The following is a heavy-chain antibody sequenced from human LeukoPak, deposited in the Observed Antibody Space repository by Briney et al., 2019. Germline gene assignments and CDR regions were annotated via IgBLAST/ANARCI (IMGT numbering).Heavy chain of an antibody. D-gene: IGHD3-10*01. CDR1: GYSFTSYF. Sequence: ASVKVSCKASGYSFTSYFIHWVRQAPGQGLEWMGMINPSDGSTTYAQKFQGRVTMTRDMSTSTVYMELNSLRSEDTAVYYCARVWPSYYYYMDVWGKGTTVTVSS. CDR2: INPSDGST. CDR3: ARVWPSYYYYMDV. V-gene: IGHV1-46*01. J-gene: IGHJ6*03.